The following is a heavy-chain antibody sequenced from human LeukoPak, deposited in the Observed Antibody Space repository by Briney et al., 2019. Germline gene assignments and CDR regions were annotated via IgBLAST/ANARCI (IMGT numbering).Heavy chain of an antibody. CDR2: ISYDGSNA. V-gene: IGHV3-30*18. CDR1: GFPFSVYG. D-gene: IGHD2-2*01. CDR3: AKSLLPIVVVPAAMAD. Sequence: GSLSLFCAASGFPFSVYGMQWVRQAPGKGLEWVAIISYDGSNAYYGDSVKGRFTISRDNSKNTVYLQMNSLRAEDTAVYYCAKSLLPIVVVPAAMADWGQGTLVTVSS. J-gene: IGHJ4*02.